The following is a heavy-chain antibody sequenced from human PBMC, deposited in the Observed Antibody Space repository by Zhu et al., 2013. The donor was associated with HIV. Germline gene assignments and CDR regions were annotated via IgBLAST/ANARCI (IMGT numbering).Heavy chain of an antibody. J-gene: IGHJ6*03. Sequence: EVQVLESGGGLVQPGGSLRLSCAASGFTFDDYTMHWVRQAPGKGLEWVSLISWDGGSTYYADSVKGRFTISRDNSKNSLYLQMNSLRTEDTALYYCAKDSGRRSSWPTGWPGPYYMDVWGKGTTVTVSS. CDR2: ISWDGGST. D-gene: IGHD6-13*01. CDR3: AKDSGRRSSWPTGWPGPYYMDV. V-gene: IGHV3-43*01. CDR1: GFTFDDYT.